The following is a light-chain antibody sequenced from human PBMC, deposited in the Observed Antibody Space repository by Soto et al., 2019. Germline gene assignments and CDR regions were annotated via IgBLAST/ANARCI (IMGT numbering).Light chain of an antibody. CDR3: QHYNTYPWT. CDR1: QSISSW. V-gene: IGKV1-5*03. CDR2: KAS. J-gene: IGKJ1*01. Sequence: DIKMSQSPSILSASVGDRVTITCRASQSISSWLAWYQQKPGKAPNLLIHKASHLESGVPSRFSGSGSGTEFTLTISSLQPGDFATYYCQHYNTYPWTFGQGTKVAIK.